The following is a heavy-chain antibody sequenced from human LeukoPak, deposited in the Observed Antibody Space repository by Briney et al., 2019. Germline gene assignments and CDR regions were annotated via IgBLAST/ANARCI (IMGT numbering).Heavy chain of an antibody. D-gene: IGHD2-2*01. V-gene: IGHV1-18*01. CDR3: ARDLRAVPAAMGVFDI. CDR2: ISTYNGNT. J-gene: IGHJ3*02. CDR1: GYTLTDYG. Sequence: ASVRVSCKASGYTLTDYGISWVRQAPGQGLEWMGWISTYNGNTKYVQKIQGRMTMTTDTSTSTVYMEVRSLRSDDTAVYYCARDLRAVPAAMGVFDIWGQGTMVTVSS.